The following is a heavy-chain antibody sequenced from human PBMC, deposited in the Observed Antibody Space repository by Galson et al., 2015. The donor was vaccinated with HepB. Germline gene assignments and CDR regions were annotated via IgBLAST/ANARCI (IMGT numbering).Heavy chain of an antibody. CDR1: GFTFSSYA. J-gene: IGHJ6*02. V-gene: IGHV3-23*01. D-gene: IGHD2-2*01. CDR3: AKALLVVPAAKMSKRMGYYYGMDV. CDR2: ISGSGGST. Sequence: SLRLSCAASGFTFSSYAMSWVRQAPGKGLEWVSAISGSGGSTYYADSVKGRFTISRDNSKNTLYLQMNSLRAEDTAVYYCAKALLVVPAAKMSKRMGYYYGMDVWGQGTTVTVSS.